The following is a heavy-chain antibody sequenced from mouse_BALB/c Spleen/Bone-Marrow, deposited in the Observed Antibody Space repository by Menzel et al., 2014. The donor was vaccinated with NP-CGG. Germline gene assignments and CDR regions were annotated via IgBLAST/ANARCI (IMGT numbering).Heavy chain of an antibody. CDR3: TRQYGNYYAMDY. D-gene: IGHD2-10*02. J-gene: IGHJ4*01. Sequence: QVQLQHSGAELVRPGASVKVSCKASGYTFTSYWINWVKQRPGRGLEWIGNIYPSASYTNYNQNFKDKATLTVDKSSSTAYMQLSSPTSEDSAVYYCTRQYGNYYAMDYWGQGTSVTVSS. CDR2: IYPSASYT. V-gene: IGHV1-69*02. CDR1: GYTFTSYW.